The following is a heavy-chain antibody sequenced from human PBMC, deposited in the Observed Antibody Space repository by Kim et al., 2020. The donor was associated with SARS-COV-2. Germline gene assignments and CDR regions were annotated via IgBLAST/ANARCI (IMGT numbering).Heavy chain of an antibody. CDR2: INHSGST. J-gene: IGHJ6*01. V-gene: IGHV4-34*01. D-gene: IGHD2-15*01. Sequence: SETLSLTCAVYGGSFSGYYWNWIRQPPGKGLEWIGEINHSGSTNYNPSLKSRVTISVDTSKNQFSLKVSSVTAADTAVYYCARGHTVTPFYSFYGMDVWG. CDR1: GGSFSGYY. CDR3: ARGHTVTPFYSFYGMDV.